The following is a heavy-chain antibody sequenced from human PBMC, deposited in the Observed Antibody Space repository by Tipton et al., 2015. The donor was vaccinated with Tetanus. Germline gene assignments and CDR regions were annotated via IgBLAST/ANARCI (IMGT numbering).Heavy chain of an antibody. Sequence: GLVKPSETLSLTCNVPGDSMTDFYWSWIRQPPGKGLEWIGEINHRGSTMYNPSLKSRVTISGDTSKNQFSLNLTSVTAADTAVYYCASLPKHWLAPRGAPWGQGTLVTVSS. CDR2: INHRGST. V-gene: IGHV4-34*01. J-gene: IGHJ5*02. CDR1: GDSMTDFY. D-gene: IGHD6-19*01. CDR3: ASLPKHWLAPRGAP.